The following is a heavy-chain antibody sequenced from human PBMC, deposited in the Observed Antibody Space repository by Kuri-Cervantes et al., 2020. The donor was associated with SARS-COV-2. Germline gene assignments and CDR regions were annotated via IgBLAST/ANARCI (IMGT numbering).Heavy chain of an antibody. CDR2: IKSKTDGGTT. Sequence: GESLKISCAASGFTFSNAWMSWVRQAPGKGLEWVGRIKSKTDGGTTDYAAPVKGRFTISRDDSKNTLYLQMNSLRAEDTAVYYCARDFDDLYYYYYMDVWGKGTTVTVSS. CDR1: GFTFSNAW. J-gene: IGHJ6*03. V-gene: IGHV3-15*01. D-gene: IGHD3-3*01. CDR3: ARDFDDLYYYYYMDV.